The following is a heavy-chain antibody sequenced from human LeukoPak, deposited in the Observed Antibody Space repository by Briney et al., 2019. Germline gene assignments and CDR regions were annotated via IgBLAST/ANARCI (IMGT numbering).Heavy chain of an antibody. CDR3: AKAGDYDSSGSFDS. Sequence: GGSLRLSCAASGFTFSSYGMHWVRQAPGKGLEWVAVISYDGSNKYYADSVKGRFTISRDNSKNTLYLQMNSLRAEDTAVYYCAKAGDYDSSGSFDSWGQGTLVTVSS. D-gene: IGHD3-22*01. V-gene: IGHV3-30*18. CDR2: ISYDGSNK. CDR1: GFTFSSYG. J-gene: IGHJ4*02.